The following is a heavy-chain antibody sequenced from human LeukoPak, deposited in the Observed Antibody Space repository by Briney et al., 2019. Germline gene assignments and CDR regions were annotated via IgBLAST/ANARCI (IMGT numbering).Heavy chain of an antibody. CDR3: AKAIQFSFIVVVPAPGKDV. CDR1: GFTFSSYA. D-gene: IGHD2-2*01. V-gene: IGHV3-23*01. CDR2: ISGSGGST. J-gene: IGHJ6*02. Sequence: GGSLRLSCAASGFTFSSYAMSWVRQAPGKGLEWVSAISGSGGSTYYADSVKGRFTISRDNSKNTLYLQMNSLRAEDTAVYYCAKAIQFSFIVVVPAPGKDVWGQGTTVTVSS.